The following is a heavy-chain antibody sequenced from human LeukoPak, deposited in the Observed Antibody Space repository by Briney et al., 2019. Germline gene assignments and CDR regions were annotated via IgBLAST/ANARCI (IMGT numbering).Heavy chain of an antibody. Sequence: SETLSLTCAVSGYSISSGYYWGWIRQPPGKGLEWIGSIYHSGSTYYNPSLKSRVTISVDTSKNQFSLKLSSVTAADTAVYYCARQHGHRAIFGVVISAGDYWGQGTLVTVSS. CDR1: GYSISSGYY. V-gene: IGHV4-38-2*01. CDR3: ARQHGHRAIFGVVISAGDY. CDR2: IYHSGST. J-gene: IGHJ4*02. D-gene: IGHD3-3*01.